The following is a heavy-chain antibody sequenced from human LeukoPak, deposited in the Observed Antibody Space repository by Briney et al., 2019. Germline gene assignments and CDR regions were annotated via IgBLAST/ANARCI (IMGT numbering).Heavy chain of an antibody. V-gene: IGHV3-53*01. J-gene: IGHJ4*02. Sequence: QPGGSLRLSCTVSGFTVSSNSMSWVRQAPGKGLEGVSFIYSDSTHYSDSVKGRVTISRDNSKNPLYLQMNSLRAEDTAVYYCARRAGAYSHPYDYWGQGTLVTVSS. CDR2: IYSDST. CDR3: ARRAGAYSHPYDY. D-gene: IGHD4/OR15-4a*01. CDR1: GFTVSSNS.